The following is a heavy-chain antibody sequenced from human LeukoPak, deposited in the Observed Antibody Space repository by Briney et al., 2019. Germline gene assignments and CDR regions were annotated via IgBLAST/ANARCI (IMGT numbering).Heavy chain of an antibody. J-gene: IGHJ6*01. D-gene: IGHD2-2*01. Sequence: GGSLRLSCAASGFSFCIYAMSWVRAAPGEGVEWVSEFCGSGGSTYYADSVQRRFTISRNNYKNTLYLQMNSLTAEDTAVYYCAKDRYCSSTSCYARQLDYYYGMDVWGQGTTVTVSS. CDR2: FCGSGGST. V-gene: IGHV3-23*01. CDR1: GFSFCIYA. CDR3: AKDRYCSSTSCYARQLDYYYGMDV.